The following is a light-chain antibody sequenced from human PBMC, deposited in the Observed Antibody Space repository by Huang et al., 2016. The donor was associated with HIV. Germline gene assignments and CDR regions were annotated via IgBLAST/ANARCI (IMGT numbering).Light chain of an antibody. Sequence: DIQITQSPSSLSASVGDRVIITCRASQNINRYLNWYQQQPGKAPKLLISGASKLHRGFPSSFSGSGSGTHFTLAISSLSPEDSATYYCQQSAVTPRTFGQGTKLEI. CDR2: GAS. V-gene: IGKV1-39*01. CDR1: QNINRY. CDR3: QQSAVTPRT. J-gene: IGKJ2*01.